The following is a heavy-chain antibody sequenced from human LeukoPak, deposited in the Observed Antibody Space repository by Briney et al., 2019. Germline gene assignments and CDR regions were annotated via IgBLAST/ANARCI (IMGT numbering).Heavy chain of an antibody. CDR1: GFTFDDYA. Sequence: GRSLRLSCAASGFTFDDYAMHWVRPAPGKGLEWVSGISWNSGSIGYADSVKGRFTISRDNAKNSLYLQMNSLRAEDTALYYCAKGTRQFHSSGWYAEFDYWGQGTLVTVSS. CDR3: AKGTRQFHSSGWYAEFDY. CDR2: ISWNSGSI. D-gene: IGHD6-19*01. J-gene: IGHJ4*02. V-gene: IGHV3-9*01.